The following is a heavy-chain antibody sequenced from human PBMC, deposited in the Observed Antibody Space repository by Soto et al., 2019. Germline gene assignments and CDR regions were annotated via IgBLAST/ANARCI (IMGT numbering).Heavy chain of an antibody. CDR3: ARDHSSSWCYKTSTRAHWFDP. CDR2: IYYSGST. D-gene: IGHD6-13*01. J-gene: IGHJ5*02. CDR1: GGSISSGGYY. V-gene: IGHV4-31*03. Sequence: PSETLSLTCTVSGGSISSGGYYWSWIRQHPGKGLEWIGYIYYSGSTYYNPSLKSRVTISVDTSKNQFSLKLSSVTAADTAVYYCARDHSSSWCYKTSTRAHWFDPWGQGTLVTVSS.